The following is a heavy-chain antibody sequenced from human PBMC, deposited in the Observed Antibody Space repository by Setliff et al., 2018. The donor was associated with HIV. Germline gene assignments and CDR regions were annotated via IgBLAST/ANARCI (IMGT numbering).Heavy chain of an antibody. CDR2: STPLFGMR. V-gene: IGHV1-69*10. CDR1: GGTFSSYG. Sequence: SVKVSCKASGGTFSSYGITWVRQAPGQGLEWMGGSTPLFGMRNVAPKFQDRVTITAVKSTSTSYMELSSLRSDDTAVYYCALGPQLYGAFDSWGQGALVTVSS. CDR3: ALGPQLYGAFDS. J-gene: IGHJ4*02. D-gene: IGHD2-8*01.